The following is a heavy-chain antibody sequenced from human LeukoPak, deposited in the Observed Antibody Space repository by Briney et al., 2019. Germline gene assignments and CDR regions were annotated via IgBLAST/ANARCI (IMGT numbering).Heavy chain of an antibody. Sequence: GGSLRLSCAASGFTFSSYAMSWVRQAPGKGLEWVSAISGSDGSTYYADSVKGRFTISRDNSKNTLYLQMNRLRAEDTAVYYCAKLVSPSPKYYYGSGLPDYWGPGTQVTVSS. CDR3: AKLVSPSPKYYYGSGLPDY. CDR1: GFTFSSYA. CDR2: ISGSDGST. J-gene: IGHJ4*02. V-gene: IGHV3-23*01. D-gene: IGHD3-10*01.